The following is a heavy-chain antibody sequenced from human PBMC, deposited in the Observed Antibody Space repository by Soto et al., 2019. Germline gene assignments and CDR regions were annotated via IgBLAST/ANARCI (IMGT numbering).Heavy chain of an antibody. CDR2: IYRSGST. Sequence: QVQLQESGPGLVRPSETLSLTCTVSGASLTSGSYYWSWVRQPPGKGLEWIAYIYRSGSTNYNPSLKSRAPISVDTSKNQFSLRLTSVTPADTAMYYCARWKYSYADLPGDWFDSWGQGTLVTVSS. CDR1: GASLTSGSYY. CDR3: ARWKYSYADLPGDWFDS. V-gene: IGHV4-61*01. D-gene: IGHD3-16*01. J-gene: IGHJ5*01.